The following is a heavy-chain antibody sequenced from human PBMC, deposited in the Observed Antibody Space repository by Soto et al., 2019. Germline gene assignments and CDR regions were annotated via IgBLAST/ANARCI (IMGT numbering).Heavy chain of an antibody. CDR3: ARMATTLSDGFDL. J-gene: IGHJ3*01. D-gene: IGHD1-1*01. V-gene: IGHV4-61*01. Sequence: QVQLQESGPGLLKPSETLSLTCSVSGGSLTSGSYYWSWIRQPPDMGLEWIGYVYHSGYTHYNSSLMSRVTVSIDTYKTQVALKLGSVTTADTAVYFYARMATTLSDGFDLWGRGTMVTVSS. CDR2: VYHSGYT. CDR1: GGSLTSGSYY.